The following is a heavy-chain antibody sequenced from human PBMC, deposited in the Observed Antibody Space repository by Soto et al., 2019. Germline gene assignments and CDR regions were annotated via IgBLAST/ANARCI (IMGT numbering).Heavy chain of an antibody. J-gene: IGHJ4*02. CDR3: AKDSYGDYRGDFDY. D-gene: IGHD4-17*01. V-gene: IGHV3-30*18. CDR2: ISYDGSNK. Sequence: GGSLRLSCAASGFTFSSYGMHWVRQAPGKGLEWVAVISYDGSNKYYADSVKGRFTISRDNSKNTLYLQMNSLRAEDTAVYYCAKDSYGDYRGDFDYWGQGTLVTVSS. CDR1: GFTFSSYG.